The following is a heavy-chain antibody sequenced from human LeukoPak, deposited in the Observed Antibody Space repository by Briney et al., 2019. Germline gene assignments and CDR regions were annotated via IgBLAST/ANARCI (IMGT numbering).Heavy chain of an antibody. D-gene: IGHD2-21*02. CDR1: GFTFSSYA. V-gene: IGHV3-23*01. Sequence: GGSLRLSCAASGFTFSSYAMNWVRQAPGKGLEWVSAISGNGGNTYYADSVKGRFTISRDNSKNTLYLQMNSQRAEDTAVYYCAKVTATPNYYYGIDVWGQGTTVTVSS. CDR2: ISGNGGNT. CDR3: AKVTATPNYYYGIDV. J-gene: IGHJ6*02.